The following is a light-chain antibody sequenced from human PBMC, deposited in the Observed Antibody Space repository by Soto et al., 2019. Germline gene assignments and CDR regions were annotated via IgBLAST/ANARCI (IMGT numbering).Light chain of an antibody. J-gene: IGKJ5*01. CDR3: IQSTHLPPT. CDR1: QSLLHSAGETF. CDR2: EVS. V-gene: IGKV2D-29*02. Sequence: VMTQTPLSLSVTPGQPASISCKSSQSLLHSAGETFLFWYLQKPGQSPQLLIYEVSNRFSGVPDRCSGSGSATDFTLDISRVEAEDVGIYYCIQSTHLPPTFGQGTRLGIK.